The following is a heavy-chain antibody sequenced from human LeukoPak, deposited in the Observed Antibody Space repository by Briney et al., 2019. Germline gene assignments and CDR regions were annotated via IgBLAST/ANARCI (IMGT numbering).Heavy chain of an antibody. D-gene: IGHD6-25*01. CDR1: GGSINSGGYY. Sequence: SPTLSLTCPVSGGSINSGGYYWSWIRQHPGQGLEWIGYIYYSGSTYYNPSLKSRVTISVDTSKNQFSLKLSSVTAADTAVYYCAREARRERDAFDIWGQGTMVTVSS. V-gene: IGHV4-31*03. J-gene: IGHJ3*02. CDR3: AREARRERDAFDI. CDR2: IYYSGST.